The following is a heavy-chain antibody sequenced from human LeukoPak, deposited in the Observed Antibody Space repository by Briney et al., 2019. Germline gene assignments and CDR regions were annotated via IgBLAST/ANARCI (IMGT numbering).Heavy chain of an antibody. CDR2: IIPIFGTA. Sequence: SVKVSCKASGGTFSSYAISWVRQAPGQGLEWMGGIIPIFGTANYAQKFQGRVTITADESTSTAYMELSSLRSEDTAVYYCARAGGVGEQPEHFQHWGQGTLVTVSS. V-gene: IGHV1-69*01. D-gene: IGHD6-13*01. CDR1: GGTFSSYA. CDR3: ARAGGVGEQPEHFQH. J-gene: IGHJ1*01.